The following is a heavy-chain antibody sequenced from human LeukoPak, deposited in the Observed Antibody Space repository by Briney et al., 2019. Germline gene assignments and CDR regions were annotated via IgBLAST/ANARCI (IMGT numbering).Heavy chain of an antibody. J-gene: IGHJ3*02. Sequence: GGSLRLSCAASGFTFSDYIINWVRQAPGKGLEWISYISSSGGTIYYADSVKGRFTISRDDTDNSLFLQMSSLRAEDTAVYYCARERRQWQPFDIWGQGTMVTVSS. CDR3: ARERRQWQPFDI. CDR2: ISSSGGTI. V-gene: IGHV3-48*04. D-gene: IGHD6-19*01. CDR1: GFTFSDYI.